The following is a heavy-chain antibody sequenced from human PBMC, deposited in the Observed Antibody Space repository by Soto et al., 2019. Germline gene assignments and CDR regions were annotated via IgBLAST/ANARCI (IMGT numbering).Heavy chain of an antibody. Sequence: QVQLQESGPGLVKPSETLSLTCTVSGGSVSSGSYYWSWIRQPPGKGLEWIGYIYYSGSTNYNPSLKSRVTISVDTSKNQFSLKLSSVTAADTAVYYCARGRPIVVVITQPVFDYWGQGTLVTVSS. J-gene: IGHJ4*02. CDR2: IYYSGST. CDR1: GGSVSSGSYY. V-gene: IGHV4-61*01. D-gene: IGHD3-22*01. CDR3: ARGRPIVVVITQPVFDY.